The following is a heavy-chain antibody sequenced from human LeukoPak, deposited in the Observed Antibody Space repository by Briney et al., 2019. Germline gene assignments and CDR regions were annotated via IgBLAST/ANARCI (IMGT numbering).Heavy chain of an antibody. D-gene: IGHD6-19*01. Sequence: TGGSLRLSCAASGFTFSSYAVSWVRQAPGKGLEWVSAISGSGGSTYYADSVKGRFTISRDNSKNTLYLQMNSLRAEDTAVYYCAKGYSSGWYFEYWGQGTLVTVSS. CDR2: ISGSGGST. V-gene: IGHV3-23*01. CDR1: GFTFSSYA. J-gene: IGHJ4*02. CDR3: AKGYSSGWYFEY.